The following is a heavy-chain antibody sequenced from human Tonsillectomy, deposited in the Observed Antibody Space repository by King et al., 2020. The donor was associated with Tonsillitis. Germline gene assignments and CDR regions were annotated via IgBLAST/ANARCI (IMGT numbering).Heavy chain of an antibody. Sequence: VQLVESGGGLVQPGGSLRLSCAASGFTFSSYALSWVRQAPGQGLEWVSALSGRGGSTYYADSVKGRFTISRDNSKNTLYLQMNSLRAEDTAVYYCAKDRNFDWQVGWGWGQGTLVTVSS. J-gene: IGHJ4*02. CDR2: LSGRGGST. CDR1: GFTFSSYA. CDR3: AKDRNFDWQVGWG. D-gene: IGHD3-9*01. V-gene: IGHV3-23*04.